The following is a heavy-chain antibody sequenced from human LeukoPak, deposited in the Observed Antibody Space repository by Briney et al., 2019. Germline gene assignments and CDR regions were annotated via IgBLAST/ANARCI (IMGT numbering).Heavy chain of an antibody. J-gene: IGHJ5*02. CDR2: INHSGST. CDR3: ARSRGKRYNWFDP. V-gene: IGHV4-34*01. CDR1: GGSFSGYY. D-gene: IGHD4-23*01. Sequence: SETLSLTCAVYGGSFSGYYWSWIRQPPGKGLEWIGEINHSGSTNYNPSLKSRVTISVDTSKNQFFLKLSSVTAADTAVYYCARSRGKRYNWFDPWGQGTLVTVSS.